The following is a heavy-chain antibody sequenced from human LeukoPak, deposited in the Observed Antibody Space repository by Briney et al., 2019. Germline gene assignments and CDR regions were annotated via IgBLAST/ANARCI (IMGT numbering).Heavy chain of an antibody. D-gene: IGHD6-19*01. CDR1: GGSFSGYY. J-gene: IGHJ3*02. CDR3: ARGHSSVRGAFDI. V-gene: IGHV4-34*01. Sequence: SETLSLTCAVYGGSFSGYYWSWIRQPPGKGLEWIGEINHSGSTNYNPSLKSRVTISVDTSKNQFSLKLSSVTAADTAVYYCARGHSSVRGAFDIWGQGTMVTVSS. CDR2: INHSGST.